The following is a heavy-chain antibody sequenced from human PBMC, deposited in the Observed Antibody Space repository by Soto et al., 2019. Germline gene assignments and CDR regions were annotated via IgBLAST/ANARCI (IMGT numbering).Heavy chain of an antibody. CDR1: GGSVSSSSYY. Sequence: PSETLSLTCTVSGGSVSSSSYYWGWVRQPPGKGLEWIGSVYYSGSTYYNPSLESRVTISVDKSKNQFSLKLMSLSAADTAVYYCRRRAGLATISYYFDYWCQGDLVYVSS. V-gene: IGHV4-39*01. CDR3: RRRAGLATISYYFDY. D-gene: IGHD3-9*01. J-gene: IGHJ4*02. CDR2: VYYSGST.